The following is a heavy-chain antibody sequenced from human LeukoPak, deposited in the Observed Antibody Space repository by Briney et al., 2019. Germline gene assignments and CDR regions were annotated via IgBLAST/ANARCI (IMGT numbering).Heavy chain of an antibody. D-gene: IGHD6-19*01. J-gene: IGHJ4*02. Sequence: PGGSLRLSCAASGLIFNDYGMSWVRQAPGKGLEWVSGINWNGANTNYAGSVKGRFTISRDNARNSLYLQVNSLRAEDTAAYYCARGQAGPFEYWGQGALVAVSS. CDR3: ARGQAGPFEY. V-gene: IGHV3-20*04. CDR2: INWNGANT. CDR1: GLIFNDYG.